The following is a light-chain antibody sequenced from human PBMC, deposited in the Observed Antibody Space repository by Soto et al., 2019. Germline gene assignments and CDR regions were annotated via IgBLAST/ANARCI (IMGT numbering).Light chain of an antibody. V-gene: IGKV3-11*01. J-gene: IGKJ4*01. CDR2: DAS. Sequence: EIVLTQSPVTLSLSPGERATLSCRASQSVTTFLAWYQQKPGQAPRLLIYDASKRATGILARFSGSGSGTDFTLTISSLEPEDFAVYYCQQRTNWPLTFGGGTKVEIK. CDR1: QSVTTF. CDR3: QQRTNWPLT.